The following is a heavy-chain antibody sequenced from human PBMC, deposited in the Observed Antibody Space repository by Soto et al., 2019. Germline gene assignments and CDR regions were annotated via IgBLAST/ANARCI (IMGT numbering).Heavy chain of an antibody. CDR1: GYTFTSYG. D-gene: IGHD3-16*01. J-gene: IGHJ4*02. Sequence: QVQLVQSGAEVKKPGASVKVSCKASGYTFTSYGISWVRQAPGQGLEWMGWINPYNGNTNYAQKLQGRVTMTPDTSTNTAYMELRSRRSDDTAVYYCARDWFGIDYWGQGTLVTVSS. CDR2: INPYNGNT. CDR3: ARDWFGIDY. V-gene: IGHV1-18*01.